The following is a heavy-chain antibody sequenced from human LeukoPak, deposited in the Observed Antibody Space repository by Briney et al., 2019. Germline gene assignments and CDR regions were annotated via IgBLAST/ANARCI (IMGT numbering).Heavy chain of an antibody. J-gene: IGHJ3*02. CDR2: IYSGGST. CDR3: ARDHYGDYVSAFDI. D-gene: IGHD4-17*01. CDR1: GFTVSRNY. Sequence: PGGSLRLSCAASGFTVSRNYMSWVRQAPGKGLEWVAVIYSGGSTYYADSVKGRFTISRDNSKNTLYLQMNSLSAEDTAVYYCARDHYGDYVSAFDIWGQGTMVTVSS. V-gene: IGHV3-66*01.